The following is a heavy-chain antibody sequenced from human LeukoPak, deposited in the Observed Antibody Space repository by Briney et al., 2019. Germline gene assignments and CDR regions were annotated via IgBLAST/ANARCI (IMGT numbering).Heavy chain of an antibody. CDR1: GGTFSSYT. J-gene: IGHJ4*02. V-gene: IGHV1-69*05. CDR3: ARFVRLGGYFDY. CDR2: IIPIFGTA. Sequence: SVKVSCKASGGTFSSYTISWVRQAPGQGLEWMGRIIPIFGTANYAQKFQGRVTITTDESTSTAYMELSSLRSEDTAVYYCARFVRLGGYFDYWGQGTLVTVSS. D-gene: IGHD1-26*01.